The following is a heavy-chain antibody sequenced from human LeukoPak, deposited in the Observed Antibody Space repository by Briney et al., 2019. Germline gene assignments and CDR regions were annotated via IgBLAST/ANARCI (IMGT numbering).Heavy chain of an antibody. D-gene: IGHD1-26*01. J-gene: IGHJ4*02. CDR2: IYDSANT. Sequence: PWETLSLTCTVSGGSISGYYWSWIRQSPGKGLEYIGYIYDSANTNYNPSLKSRVTISVDTSKSQFSLKLSSVTAADTAMYYCARDRSGILDYWGQGTLVTVSS. CDR3: ARDRSGILDY. V-gene: IGHV4-59*01. CDR1: GGSISGYY.